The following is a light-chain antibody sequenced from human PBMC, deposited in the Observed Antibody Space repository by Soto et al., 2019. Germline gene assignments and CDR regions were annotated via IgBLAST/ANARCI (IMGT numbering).Light chain of an antibody. CDR2: EVS. V-gene: IGLV2-14*01. Sequence: QSVLTQPASVSGSPGQSITISCTGTSSDVGGYNYVSWYQHHPGKAPKLIIYEVSNRPSGVSNRFSGSKSGNTASLTISGLQAEDETDYYCRSYSSGSTLVLFGGGTKLTVL. CDR3: RSYSSGSTLVL. J-gene: IGLJ2*01. CDR1: SSDVGGYNY.